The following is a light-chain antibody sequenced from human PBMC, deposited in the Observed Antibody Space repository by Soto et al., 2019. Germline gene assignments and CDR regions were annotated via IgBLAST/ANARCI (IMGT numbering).Light chain of an antibody. V-gene: IGKV3-20*01. CDR3: QPYGRPGT. CDR2: ATS. CDR1: QSIGNN. Sequence: EIVLTQSPGTLSLSPGERATLSCRASQSIGNNLAWYRHTPGQAPRLLIYATSSRATGIPDRFSGSGSGTDFPLPLRRLEPEDFAVYSCQPYGRPGTFRQGNKVDIK. J-gene: IGKJ1*01.